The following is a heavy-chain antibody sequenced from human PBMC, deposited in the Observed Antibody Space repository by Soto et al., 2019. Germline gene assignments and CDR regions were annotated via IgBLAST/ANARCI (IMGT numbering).Heavy chain of an antibody. V-gene: IGHV4-30-2*05. Sequence: QLQLQESGSGLVKPSQTLSLTCAVSGGSISSGGYSWSWIRQPPGKGLEWIGHIYYSGSTYYNPSLKSRVTISVDTSKNQFSLKLSSVTAADTAVYYCARGEDGYNSARFDYWGQGTLVTVSS. CDR3: ARGEDGYNSARFDY. D-gene: IGHD5-12*01. J-gene: IGHJ4*02. CDR1: GGSISSGGYS. CDR2: IYYSGST.